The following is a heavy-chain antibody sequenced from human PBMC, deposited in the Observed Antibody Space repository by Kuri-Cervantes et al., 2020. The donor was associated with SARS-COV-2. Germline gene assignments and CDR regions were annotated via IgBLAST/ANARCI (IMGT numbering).Heavy chain of an antibody. CDR1: GYSFTSYW. D-gene: IGHD3-3*01. V-gene: IGHV5-51*01. CDR2: IYPGDSDT. Sequence: GESLKISCKGSGYSFTSYWIGWVRQMPGKGLEWMGIIYPGDSDTRYSPSFQGQVTISADKSISTAYLQWSSLKASDTAMYYCAGPTFEWRDDFWSGYWGEPNYYYMDVWGKGTTVTVSS. CDR3: AGPTFEWRDDFWSGYWGEPNYYYMDV. J-gene: IGHJ6*03.